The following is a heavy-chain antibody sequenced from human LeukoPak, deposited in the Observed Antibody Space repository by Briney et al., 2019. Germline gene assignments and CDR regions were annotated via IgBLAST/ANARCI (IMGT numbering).Heavy chain of an antibody. CDR1: GYTFTSYY. J-gene: IGHJ6*03. V-gene: IGHV1-46*01. CDR2: INPSGGST. D-gene: IGHD2-2*01. Sequence: GASVKVSCKASGYTFTSYYMHWVRQAPGQGLEWMGIINPSGGSTSYAQKFQGRVTMTRDMSTSTVYMELSSLRSEDTAVYYCARDLVVVPAAPRDCYYMDVWGKGTTVTVSS. CDR3: ARDLVVVPAAPRDCYYMDV.